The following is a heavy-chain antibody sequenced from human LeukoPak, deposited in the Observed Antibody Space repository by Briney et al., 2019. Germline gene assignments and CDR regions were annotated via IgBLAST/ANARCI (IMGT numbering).Heavy chain of an antibody. CDR1: GGSLSSNSYY. D-gene: IGHD3-16*01. Sequence: SETLSLTCTVSGGSLSSNSYYWGWIRQPPGKGLEWIGSIYYSGSTYYNPSLKSRVTVSVDTSKNQFSLKLRSVTAADTAVYYCARDSLITFGGTHYMDVWGKGTTVTVSS. CDR3: ARDSLITFGGTHYMDV. J-gene: IGHJ6*03. CDR2: IYYSGST. V-gene: IGHV4-39*07.